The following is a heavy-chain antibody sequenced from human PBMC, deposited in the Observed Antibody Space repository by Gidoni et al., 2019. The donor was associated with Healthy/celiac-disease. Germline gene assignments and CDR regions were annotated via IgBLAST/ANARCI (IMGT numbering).Heavy chain of an antibody. CDR3: ARIRDRVWAYGMDV. Sequence: QVTLKESGPVLVKPTETLTLTCTVSGFSLSNARMDVSWIRQPPGKALEWLAHIFSNDEKSNSTSLKSRLTISKDTSKSQVVLTMTNMDPVDTATYYCARIRDRVWAYGMDVWGQGTTVTVSS. J-gene: IGHJ6*02. V-gene: IGHV2-26*01. D-gene: IGHD6-6*01. CDR2: IFSNDEK. CDR1: GFSLSNARMD.